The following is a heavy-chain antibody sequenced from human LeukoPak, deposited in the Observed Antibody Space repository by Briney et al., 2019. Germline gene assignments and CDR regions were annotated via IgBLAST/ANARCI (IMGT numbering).Heavy chain of an antibody. D-gene: IGHD2-21*01. Sequence: GSLRLSCAASGFTLSRYSVNWVRQAPGKGLEWVSSISSSSTYIYYADSVKGRFTISRDDAENSVHLQMNSLRVDDTAVYYCARDGIGASGDYYWYFDLWGRGTLLTVSS. V-gene: IGHV3-21*01. CDR3: ARDGIGASGDYYWYFDL. CDR1: GFTLSRYS. J-gene: IGHJ2*01. CDR2: ISSSSTYI.